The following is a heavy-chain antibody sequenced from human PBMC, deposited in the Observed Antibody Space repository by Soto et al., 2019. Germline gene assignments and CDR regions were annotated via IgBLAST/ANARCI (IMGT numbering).Heavy chain of an antibody. D-gene: IGHD3-10*01. CDR1: GYTFTIFG. CDR2: ISAYNGDT. CDR3: ARAPMVRGPHRFDY. Sequence: ASVKVSCKASGYTFTIFGISWVRQAPGQGLEWMAWISAYNGDTSYAQDLQGRVTVTTDTSTDTAYMELRSLRSDDTAVYYCARAPMVRGPHRFDYWGQGTLVTVSS. V-gene: IGHV1-18*01. J-gene: IGHJ4*02.